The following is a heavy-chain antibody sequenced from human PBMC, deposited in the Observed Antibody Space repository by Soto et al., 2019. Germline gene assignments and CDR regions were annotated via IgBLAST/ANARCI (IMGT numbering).Heavy chain of an antibody. J-gene: IGHJ4*02. CDR2: IDADGNSP. D-gene: IGHD1-1*01. Sequence: GGSLRLSCAASGFTFSSYWMHWVRQAPGEGLVWVSHIDADGNSPSYADSVKGRFTISRDNAKSTLYLQMNSLRAEDTAVYFCAALSATTDYWGQGTLVTVSS. V-gene: IGHV3-74*01. CDR1: GFTFSSYW. CDR3: AALSATTDY.